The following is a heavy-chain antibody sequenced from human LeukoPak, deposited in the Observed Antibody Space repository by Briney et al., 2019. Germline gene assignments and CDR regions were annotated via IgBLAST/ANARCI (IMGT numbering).Heavy chain of an antibody. CDR3: AKGLLSYYYDSSGYLEYFQH. Sequence: GGSLRLSCAASGFTFDDYAMHWVRQAPGKGLEWVSGISWNSGSIDYADSVKGRFTISRDNAKNSLYLQMNSLRAEDTALYYCAKGLLSYYYDSSGYLEYFQHWGQGTLVTVSS. CDR2: ISWNSGSI. J-gene: IGHJ1*01. V-gene: IGHV3-9*01. CDR1: GFTFDDYA. D-gene: IGHD3-22*01.